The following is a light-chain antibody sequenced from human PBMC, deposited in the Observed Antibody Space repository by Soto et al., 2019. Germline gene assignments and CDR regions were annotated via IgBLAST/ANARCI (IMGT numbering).Light chain of an antibody. V-gene: IGLV2-23*02. CDR1: SSDVGGYNY. CDR2: EVS. Sequence: QSVLTQPASVSGSPGQSITISCTGTSSDVGGYNYVSWYQQHPGKVPKLMIYEVSKRPSGVSNRFSGSKSGNTASLTISGLQAEDEADYYCCSYAGSSTSPFGTGTKLTVL. J-gene: IGLJ1*01. CDR3: CSYAGSSTSP.